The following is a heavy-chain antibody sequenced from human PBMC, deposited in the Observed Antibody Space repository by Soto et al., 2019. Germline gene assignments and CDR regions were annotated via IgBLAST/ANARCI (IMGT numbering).Heavy chain of an antibody. CDR1: GYTFTSYG. V-gene: IGHV1-18*01. J-gene: IGHJ4*02. CDR3: ARDSYVLLWFGEQLEADFDY. D-gene: IGHD3-10*01. CDR2: ISAYNGNT. Sequence: QVQLVQSGAEVKKPGASVKVSCKASGYTFTSYGISWVRQAPGQGLEGMGWISAYNGNTNYAQKLQGRVTMTTDTSTSTAYMELRSLRSDDTAVYYCARDSYVLLWFGEQLEADFDYWGQGTLVTVSS.